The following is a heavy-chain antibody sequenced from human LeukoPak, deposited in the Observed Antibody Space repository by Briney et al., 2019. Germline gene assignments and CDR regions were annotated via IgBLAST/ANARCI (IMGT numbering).Heavy chain of an antibody. CDR1: GGTFSSYA. CDR3: GREEYGSGTIREFDP. Sequence: GASVKVSCKASGGTFSSYAISWVRQLPGQGLEWMGGIIPIFGTANYAQKFQGRVTITADESTSTAYMELSSLRSEDTAVYYCGREEYGSGTIREFDPWGQGTLVTASS. CDR2: IIPIFGTA. V-gene: IGHV1-69*13. J-gene: IGHJ5*02. D-gene: IGHD3-10*01.